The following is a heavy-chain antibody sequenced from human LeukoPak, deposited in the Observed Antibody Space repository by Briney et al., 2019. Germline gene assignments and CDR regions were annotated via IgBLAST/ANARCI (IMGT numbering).Heavy chain of an antibody. V-gene: IGHV1-69*13. CDR2: IIPIFGTA. CDR1: GYTFTSYD. J-gene: IGHJ6*02. D-gene: IGHD1-26*01. CDR3: HNSGSYPRYYYYGMDV. Sequence: SVKVSCKASGYTFTSYDINWVRQAPGQGLEWMGGIIPIFGTANYAQKFQGRVTITADESTSTAYMELSSLRSEDTAVYYCHNSGSYPRYYYYGMDVWGQGTTVTVSS.